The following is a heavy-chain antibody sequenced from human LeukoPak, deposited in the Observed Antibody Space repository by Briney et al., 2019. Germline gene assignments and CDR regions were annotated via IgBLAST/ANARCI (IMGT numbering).Heavy chain of an antibody. CDR3: ARWRRGHYYGSGTELDY. CDR2: IYYRRST. D-gene: IGHD3-10*01. J-gene: IGHJ4*02. Sequence: SETLSLTCTVSGGSISSSSYYGGWIRQPPGKGLEWSGSIYYRRSTYYNTSLKSRVTISVDTSKNQFSLKLSSVTAADTAVYYCARWRRGHYYGSGTELDYWGQGTLVTVSS. V-gene: IGHV4-39*01. CDR1: GGSISSSSYY.